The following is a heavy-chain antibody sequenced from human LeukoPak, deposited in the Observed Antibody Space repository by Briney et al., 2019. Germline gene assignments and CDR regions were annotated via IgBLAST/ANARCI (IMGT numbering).Heavy chain of an antibody. D-gene: IGHD1-7*01. Sequence: ASVKVSCKASGYTFTSFGIIWVRQAPGQGLEWMGWISAYNGNTNYAQKVQGRITMTTDRSTSTAYMELRSLRPDDTAVYYCARESQPGTTDHWGQGTLVTVSS. CDR1: GYTFTSFG. CDR2: ISAYNGNT. V-gene: IGHV1-18*01. CDR3: ARESQPGTTDH. J-gene: IGHJ4*02.